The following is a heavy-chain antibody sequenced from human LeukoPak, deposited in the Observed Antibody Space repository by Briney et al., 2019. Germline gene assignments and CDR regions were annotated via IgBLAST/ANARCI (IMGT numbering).Heavy chain of an antibody. J-gene: IGHJ6*03. CDR2: INHSGST. CDR3: ARGRGARPPYYYYYMDV. CDR1: GGSFSGYY. V-gene: IGHV4-34*01. Sequence: SETLSLTCAVYGGSFSGYYWSWIRQPPGKGLEWIGEINHSGSTNYNPSLKSRVTISVDTSKNQFSLKLSSVTAADTAVYYCARGRGARPPYYYYYMDVWGKGTTVTVSS. D-gene: IGHD3-10*01.